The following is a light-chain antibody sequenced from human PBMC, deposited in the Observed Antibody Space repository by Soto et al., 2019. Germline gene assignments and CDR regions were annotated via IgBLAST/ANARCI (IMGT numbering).Light chain of an antibody. J-gene: IGKJ3*01. Sequence: EIVLTQSPATLYLSPGERATLSCGASQRIATSLAWYQQKPGQTPRRLIYGDSTRAAGVPARFSGSGSGTDFTLAISGLETEDFAVYFCLHLTNWPPRFTFGPGTAV. V-gene: IGKV3-11*01. CDR3: LHLTNWPPRFT. CDR1: QRIATS. CDR2: GDS.